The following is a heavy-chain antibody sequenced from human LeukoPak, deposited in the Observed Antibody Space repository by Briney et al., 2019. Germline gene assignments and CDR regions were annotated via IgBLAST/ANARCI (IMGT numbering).Heavy chain of an antibody. CDR3: ARVRGEYYYYYMDV. J-gene: IGHJ6*03. Sequence: SETLSLTCTVSGGSISSYYWSWIRQPPGKGLEWIGYIYYSGSTNYRPSLKSRVTISVDTSKNQFSLKLSSVTAADTAVYYCARVRGEYYYYYMDVWGKGTTVTVSS. CDR1: GGSISSYY. CDR2: IYYSGST. D-gene: IGHD3-10*01. V-gene: IGHV4-59*01.